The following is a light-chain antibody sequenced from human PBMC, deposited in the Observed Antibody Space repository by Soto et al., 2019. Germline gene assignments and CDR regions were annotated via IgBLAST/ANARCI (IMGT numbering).Light chain of an antibody. Sequence: EIVLTQSPATLSLSPGERATLSCRASQSLSSYLAWYQQKPGQAPRLLIYDASNRATGIPARFSGSGSGTDFPLTISSLEPEDFAVYYCKQRSNWLTFGGGTKVEIK. V-gene: IGKV3-11*01. CDR3: KQRSNWLT. CDR1: QSLSSY. CDR2: DAS. J-gene: IGKJ4*01.